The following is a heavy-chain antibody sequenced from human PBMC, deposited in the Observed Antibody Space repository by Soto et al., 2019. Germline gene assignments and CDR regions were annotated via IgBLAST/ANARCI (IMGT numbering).Heavy chain of an antibody. D-gene: IGHD3-10*01. Sequence: EVQLLESGGGLVQPGGSLRLSCAASGFSFSAYGMGWVRQAPGKGLEWVSGITTGGSAYFADSVKGRFTISRDNSKNTLYLQMNSLRAEDTAVYYCAKSRGDFWGQGTLVTVSS. CDR3: AKSRGDF. J-gene: IGHJ4*02. CDR1: GFSFSAYG. V-gene: IGHV3-23*01. CDR2: ITTGGSA.